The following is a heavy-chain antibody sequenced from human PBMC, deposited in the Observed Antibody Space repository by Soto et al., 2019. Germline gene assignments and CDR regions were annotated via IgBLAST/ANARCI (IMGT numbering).Heavy chain of an antibody. CDR1: GFTFSSYW. D-gene: IGHD6-19*01. V-gene: IGHV3-7*01. CDR2: IKQDGSEK. CDR3: AREGAVAGTGYYYYYYMDV. J-gene: IGHJ6*03. Sequence: GGSLRLSCAASGFTFSSYWMSWVRQAPGKGLEWVANIKQDGSEKYYVASVKGRFTISRDNAKNSLYLQMNSLRAEDTAVYYCAREGAVAGTGYYYYYYMDVWGKGTTVTVSS.